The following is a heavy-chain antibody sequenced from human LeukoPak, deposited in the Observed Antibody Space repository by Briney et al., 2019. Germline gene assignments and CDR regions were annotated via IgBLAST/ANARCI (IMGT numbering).Heavy chain of an antibody. V-gene: IGHV1-3*01. CDR3: ARDLWFGEWWESPMVY. CDR1: GYTFTSYA. J-gene: IGHJ4*02. D-gene: IGHD3-10*01. CDR2: INAGNGNT. Sequence: GASVKVSCKASGYTFTSYAMHWVRQAPGQRLEWMGWINAGNGNTKYSQKFQGRDTITRDTSASTAYMELSSLRSEDTAVYYCARDLWFGEWWESPMVYWGQGTLVTVSS.